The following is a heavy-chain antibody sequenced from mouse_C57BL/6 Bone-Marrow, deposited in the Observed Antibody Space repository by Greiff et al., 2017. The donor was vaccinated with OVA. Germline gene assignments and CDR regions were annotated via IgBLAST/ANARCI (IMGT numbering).Heavy chain of an antibody. CDR3: TRDGYYAMDY. V-gene: IGHV5-9-1*02. Sequence: EVMLVESGEGLVKPGGSLKLSCAASGFTFSSYAMSWVRQTPEKGLEWVAYISSGGGYISYADTVKGRFTISRDNARNTLYLQMSSLKSEDTATDYCTRDGYYAMDYGGQGTSVTVSS. CDR2: ISSGGGYI. J-gene: IGHJ4*01. D-gene: IGHD2-3*01. CDR1: GFTFSSYA.